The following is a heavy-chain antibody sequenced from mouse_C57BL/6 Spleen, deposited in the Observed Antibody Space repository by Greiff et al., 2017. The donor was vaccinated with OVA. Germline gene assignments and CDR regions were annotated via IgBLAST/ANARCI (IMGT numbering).Heavy chain of an antibody. CDR1: GYSITSGYY. CDR2: ISYDGSN. Sequence: DVKLVESGPGLVKPSQSLSLTCSVTGYSITSGYYWNWIRQFPGNKLEWLGYISYDGSNNYNPTLKNRISITRDTSKHQFFLKLNSVTTEDTATYYCARAGDYDGGDYFDYWGQGTTLTVSS. D-gene: IGHD2-4*01. CDR3: ARAGDYDGGDYFDY. J-gene: IGHJ2*01. V-gene: IGHV3-6*01.